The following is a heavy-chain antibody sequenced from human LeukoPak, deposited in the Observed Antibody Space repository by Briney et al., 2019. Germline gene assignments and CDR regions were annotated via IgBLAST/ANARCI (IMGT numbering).Heavy chain of an antibody. V-gene: IGHV4-34*01. CDR3: ASLAGGDSSGLDY. CDR1: GGSFSGYY. J-gene: IGHJ4*02. Sequence: KSSETLSLTCAVYGGSFSGYYWSWIRQPPGKGLEWIGEINHSGSTNYNPSLKSRVTISVDTSKNQFSLKLSSVTAADTAVYYCASLAGGDSSGLDYWGQGTLVTVSS. D-gene: IGHD3-22*01. CDR2: INHSGST.